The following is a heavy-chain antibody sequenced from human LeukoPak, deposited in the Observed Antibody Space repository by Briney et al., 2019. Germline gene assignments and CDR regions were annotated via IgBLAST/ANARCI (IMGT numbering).Heavy chain of an antibody. J-gene: IGHJ3*02. D-gene: IGHD3-22*01. CDR3: AKDSSYYDSSGPSTNAFDT. Sequence: GGSLRLSCAASGFTFGSYAMNWVRQAPGKGLEWVSTISGDGGGTHYADSVKGRFTISRANSKNTLSLQMNSPRAEDTAVYYCAKDSSYYDSSGPSTNAFDTWGQGTMVTVSS. V-gene: IGHV3-23*01. CDR2: ISGDGGGT. CDR1: GFTFGSYA.